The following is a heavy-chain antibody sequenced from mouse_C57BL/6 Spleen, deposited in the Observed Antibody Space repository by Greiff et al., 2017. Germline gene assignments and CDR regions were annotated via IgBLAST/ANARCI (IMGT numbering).Heavy chain of an antibody. V-gene: IGHV1-82*01. J-gene: IGHJ3*01. D-gene: IGHD3-2*02. CDR1: GYAFSSSW. Sequence: QVQLKQSGPELVKPGASVKISCKASGYAFSSSWMNWVKQRPGKGLEWIGRIYPGDGDTNYNGKFKGKATLTADKSSSTAYMQLSSLTSEDSAVYFCAREDSSGYVGFAYWGQGTLVTVSA. CDR3: AREDSSGYVGFAY. CDR2: IYPGDGDT.